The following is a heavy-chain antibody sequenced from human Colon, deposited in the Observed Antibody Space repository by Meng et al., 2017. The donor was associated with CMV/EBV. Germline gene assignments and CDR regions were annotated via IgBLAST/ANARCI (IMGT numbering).Heavy chain of an antibody. V-gene: IGHV1-18*01. CDR1: GYTFTSYG. Sequence: ASVKVSCKASGYTFTSYGISWVRQAPGQGLEWMGWISAYNGNTNYAQKLQGRVTMTTDTSTITAYMELRSLRSDDTAVYYCARGVVVVPAANNWFDPWGQGTLVTVSS. CDR2: ISAYNGNT. CDR3: ARGVVVVPAANNWFDP. J-gene: IGHJ5*02. D-gene: IGHD2-2*01.